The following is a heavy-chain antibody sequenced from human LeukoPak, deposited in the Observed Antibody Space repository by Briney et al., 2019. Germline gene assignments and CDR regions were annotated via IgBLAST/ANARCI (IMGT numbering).Heavy chain of an antibody. Sequence: GASVKVSCKASGYTFTGYYMHWVRQAPGQGLEWMGWINPNSGGTNYAQKFQGRVTMTRDTSISTAYMELSRLRSDDTAVYYCARDHLSTYYDFWSGYYTIWFDPWGQGTLVTVSS. CDR1: GYTFTGYY. J-gene: IGHJ5*02. D-gene: IGHD3-3*01. V-gene: IGHV1-2*02. CDR3: ARDHLSTYYDFWSGYYTIWFDP. CDR2: INPNSGGT.